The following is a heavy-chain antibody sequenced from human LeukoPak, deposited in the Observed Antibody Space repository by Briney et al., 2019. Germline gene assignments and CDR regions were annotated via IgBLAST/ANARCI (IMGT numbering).Heavy chain of an antibody. V-gene: IGHV1-69*04. J-gene: IGHJ5*02. D-gene: IGHD3-22*01. CDR3: ASAPTWNYYDSNALDP. Sequence: GASVKVSCKASGGTFSSYAISWVRQAPGQGLEWMGRIIPIFGIASYAQKFQGRVTITADKSTSTAYMELSSLRSEDTAVYYCASAPTWNYYDSNALDPWGQGTLVTVSS. CDR1: GGTFSSYA. CDR2: IIPIFGIA.